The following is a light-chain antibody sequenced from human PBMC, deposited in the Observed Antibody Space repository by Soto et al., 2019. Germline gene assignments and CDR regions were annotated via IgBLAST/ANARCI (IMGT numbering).Light chain of an antibody. Sequence: DIQMTQSPSSLSASVGDRVTITCRASQNIGRWLAWYQQKPGKAPKLMIYDVSTLISGVPSRFSGSGSGTEFALTISNLQPDDFTTYYCQQYNLHSPATFGPGTLVEIK. CDR1: QNIGRW. J-gene: IGKJ1*01. CDR2: DVS. V-gene: IGKV1-5*01. CDR3: QQYNLHSPAT.